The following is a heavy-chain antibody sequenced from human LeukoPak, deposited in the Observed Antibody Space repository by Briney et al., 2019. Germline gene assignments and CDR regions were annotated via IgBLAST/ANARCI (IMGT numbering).Heavy chain of an antibody. D-gene: IGHD3-10*01. CDR2: IYYSGST. CDR1: GGSISSSIYY. V-gene: IGHV4-39*07. Sequence: PSETLSLTCSVSGGSISSSIYYWGWIRQPPGKGLEWIGSIYYSGSTYYNPSLKSRVTISVDKSKSQFSLNLNSVTAADTAVYYCARDDTGVIRGIRFHYWGQGTLVTVSS. CDR3: ARDDTGVIRGIRFHY. J-gene: IGHJ4*02.